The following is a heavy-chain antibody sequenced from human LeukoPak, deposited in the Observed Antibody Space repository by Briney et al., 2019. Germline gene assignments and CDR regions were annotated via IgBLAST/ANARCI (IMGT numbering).Heavy chain of an antibody. Sequence: IGYIYYSGSTNYNPSLKSRVTISVDTSKNQFSLKLSSVTAADTAVYYCATLRRSSSWYVSYWGQGTLVTVSS. D-gene: IGHD6-13*01. J-gene: IGHJ4*02. V-gene: IGHV4-59*01. CDR2: IYYSGST. CDR3: ATLRRSSSWYVSY.